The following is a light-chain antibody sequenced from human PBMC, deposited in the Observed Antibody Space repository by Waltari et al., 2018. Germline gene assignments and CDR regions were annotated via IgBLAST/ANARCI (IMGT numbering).Light chain of an antibody. Sequence: DIVMTQSPSSLSASVGDKVTITCRASQIISNYLNWYQQKPGEAPKLLMYEASTLESGVPSRFSGCRSGTDFTLTINSLQPEDVATYYCQQSYNYPRSFGQGTKLE. CDR1: QIISNY. CDR2: EAS. J-gene: IGKJ2*03. CDR3: QQSYNYPRS. V-gene: IGKV1-39*01.